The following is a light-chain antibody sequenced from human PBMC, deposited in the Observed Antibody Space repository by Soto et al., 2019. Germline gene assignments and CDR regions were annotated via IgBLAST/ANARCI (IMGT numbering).Light chain of an antibody. CDR3: SSYGGSNNYV. CDR1: SSDVGGYNY. CDR2: EVT. V-gene: IGLV2-8*01. Sequence: QSALTQPASVSGSPGQSITISCTGTSSDVGGYNYVSWYQHHPGKAPKLMIYEVTKRPSGVPDRFSGSRSGNTASLTVSGLQAEDEADYYCSSYGGSNNYVFGTGTKLTVL. J-gene: IGLJ1*01.